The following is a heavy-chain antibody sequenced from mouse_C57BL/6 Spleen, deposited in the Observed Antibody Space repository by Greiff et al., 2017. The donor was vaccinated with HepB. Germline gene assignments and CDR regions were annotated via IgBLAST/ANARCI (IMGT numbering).Heavy chain of an antibody. CDR1: GFSLTSYG. J-gene: IGHJ1*02. V-gene: IGHV2-5*01. CDR3: AKNALTTVVGGYFDV. CDR2: IWRGGST. D-gene: IGHD1-1*01. Sequence: QVQLQQSGPGLVQPSQSLSITCTVSGFSLTSYGVHWVRQSPGKGLEWLGVIWRGGSTDYNAAFMSRLSITKDNSKSQVFFKMNSLQADDTAIYYCAKNALTTVVGGYFDVWGTGTTVIVSS.